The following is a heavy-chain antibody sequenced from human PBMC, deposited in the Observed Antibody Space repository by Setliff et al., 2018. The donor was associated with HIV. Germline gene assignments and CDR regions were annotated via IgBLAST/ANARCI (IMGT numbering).Heavy chain of an antibody. CDR3: VTTPEECGDDCWTLQR. J-gene: IGHJ1*01. CDR1: GYAFSDYP. Sequence: ASVKVSCKASGYAFSDYPIHWVRQAPGQRPEWMGWINTGRGIARYSHHFQARVTFSRDTSANTAYMELGGLKSEDTAVYYCVTTPEECGDDCWTLQRWGQGTLVTVSS. V-gene: IGHV1-3*04. CDR2: INTGRGIA. D-gene: IGHD2-21*02.